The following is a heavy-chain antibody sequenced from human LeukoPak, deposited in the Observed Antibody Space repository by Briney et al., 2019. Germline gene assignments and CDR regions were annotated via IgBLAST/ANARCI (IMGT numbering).Heavy chain of an antibody. V-gene: IGHV3-74*01. J-gene: IGHJ3*02. D-gene: IGHD3-10*01. CDR3: ARAGGFGEVHAFDI. Sequence: PGGSLRLSCAASGFTLSSYWMHWVRQAPGKGLVWVSHINSDGSSTSYADSVKGRFTISRDNAKNTLYLQMNSLRAEDTAVYYCARAGGFGEVHAFDIWGQGTMVTVSS. CDR1: GFTLSSYW. CDR2: INSDGSST.